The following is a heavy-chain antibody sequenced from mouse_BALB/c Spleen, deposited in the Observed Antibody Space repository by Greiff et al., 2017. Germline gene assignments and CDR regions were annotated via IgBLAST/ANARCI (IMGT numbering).Heavy chain of an antibody. CDR1: GFTFSSYA. J-gene: IGHJ4*01. CDR2: ISSGGST. Sequence: DVQLVESGGGLVKPGGSLKLSCAASGFTFSSYAMSWVRQTPEKRLEWVASISSGGSTYYPDSVKGRFTISRDNARNILYLQMSSLRSEDTAMYYCARGGYGYDEGMDYWGQGTSVTVSS. V-gene: IGHV5-6-5*01. D-gene: IGHD2-2*01. CDR3: ARGGYGYDEGMDY.